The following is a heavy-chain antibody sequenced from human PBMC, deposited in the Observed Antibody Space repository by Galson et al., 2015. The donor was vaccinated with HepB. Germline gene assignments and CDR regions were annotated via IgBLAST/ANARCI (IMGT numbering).Heavy chain of an antibody. CDR1: GFIFSDHY. J-gene: IGHJ4*02. D-gene: IGHD6-6*01. V-gene: IGHV3-72*01. Sequence: SLRLSCAASGFIFSDHYMDWVRQAPGKGLEWVGRIRNKANSYTTEYATSVKGRFTVSRDDSQSSLYLQMNSLRNEDTAVYYCARGHPGAARHFDNWGQETLVTVSS. CDR2: IRNKANSYTT. CDR3: ARGHPGAARHFDN.